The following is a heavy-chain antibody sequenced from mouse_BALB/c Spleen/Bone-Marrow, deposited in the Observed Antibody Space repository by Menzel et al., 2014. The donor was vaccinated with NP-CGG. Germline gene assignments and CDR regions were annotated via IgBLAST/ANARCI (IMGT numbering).Heavy chain of an antibody. J-gene: IGHJ3*01. Sequence: VQLQQSGAELVKPGASVKLSCTASGFNIKDTYMHWVKQRPEQGLEWIGRIDPANGNTKYGPKFQGKATITADTSSNTAYLQLSSLTSKDTAVYYCARYNYGSSQFAYWGQGTLVTVSA. CDR2: IDPANGNT. CDR1: GFNIKDTY. CDR3: ARYNYGSSQFAY. V-gene: IGHV14-3*02. D-gene: IGHD1-1*01.